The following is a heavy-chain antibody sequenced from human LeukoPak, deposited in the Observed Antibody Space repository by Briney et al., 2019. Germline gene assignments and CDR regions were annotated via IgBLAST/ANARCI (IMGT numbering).Heavy chain of an antibody. J-gene: IGHJ4*02. V-gene: IGHV3-9*01. CDR2: ISWNSGSI. CDR3: AKGAAMARGYFDY. D-gene: IGHD5-18*01. Sequence: PGGSLRLSCAASGFTFDDYAMHWVRQAPGKGLEWVSGISWNSGSIGYADSVKGRFTISRDSAKNSLYLQMNSLRAEDTALYYCAKGAAMARGYFDYWGQGTLVTVSS. CDR1: GFTFDDYA.